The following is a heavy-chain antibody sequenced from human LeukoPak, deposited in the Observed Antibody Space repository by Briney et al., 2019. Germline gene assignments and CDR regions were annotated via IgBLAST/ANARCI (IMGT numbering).Heavy chain of an antibody. Sequence: GGSLRLSCAASGFRFSDYFMSWIRQAPGKGLEWVSYISSSGSTIYYADSVKGRFTVSRDNAKNSLYLQMNSLGAEDTAVYYCAKEAADNYFDYWGQGTLVTVSS. CDR3: AKEAADNYFDY. D-gene: IGHD6-13*01. CDR1: GFRFSDYF. CDR2: ISSSGSTI. V-gene: IGHV3-11*01. J-gene: IGHJ4*02.